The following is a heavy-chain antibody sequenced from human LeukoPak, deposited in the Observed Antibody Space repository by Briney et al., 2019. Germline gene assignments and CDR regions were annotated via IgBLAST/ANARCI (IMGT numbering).Heavy chain of an antibody. Sequence: AGGSLRLPCAASGFTFSSYAMSWVRQAPGKGLEWVSAISGSGGSTYYADSVKGRFTISRDNSKNSLYLQMNSLRAEDTAVYYCARSDCSSTSCYDFDYWGQGTLVTVSS. J-gene: IGHJ4*02. CDR3: ARSDCSSTSCYDFDY. D-gene: IGHD2-2*01. CDR1: GFTFSSYA. V-gene: IGHV3-23*01. CDR2: ISGSGGST.